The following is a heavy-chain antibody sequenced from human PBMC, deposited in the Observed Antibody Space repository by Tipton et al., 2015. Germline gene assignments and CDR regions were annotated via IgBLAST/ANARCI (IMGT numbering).Heavy chain of an antibody. Sequence: TLSLTCTVSGGSIRDSDYYWGWVRQAPGKGLEWIGTIYYSGNVYYNPSLRSRVSISVDTSKNQFSLRLASVTAADTAVYYCARGVKRDSYGKGGWFDPWGQGNLVTVSS. CDR3: ARGVKRDSYGKGGWFDP. V-gene: IGHV4-39*01. D-gene: IGHD5-18*01. J-gene: IGHJ5*02. CDR2: IYYSGNV. CDR1: GGSIRDSDYY.